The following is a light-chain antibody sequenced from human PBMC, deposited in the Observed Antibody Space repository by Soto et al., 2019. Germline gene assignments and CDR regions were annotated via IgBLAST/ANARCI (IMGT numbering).Light chain of an antibody. V-gene: IGKV1-6*01. CDR3: QQDHNYPFI. CDR2: AAS. CDR1: QGIGND. Sequence: AIQMTQSPSSLPASVGDRVTITCRASQGIGNDLGWYQQKAGKAPKLLIYAASTLQSGVPSRFRGSGSGTDFTLTISSLQPEDFATYYCQQDHNYPFIFGPGTKVDIK. J-gene: IGKJ3*01.